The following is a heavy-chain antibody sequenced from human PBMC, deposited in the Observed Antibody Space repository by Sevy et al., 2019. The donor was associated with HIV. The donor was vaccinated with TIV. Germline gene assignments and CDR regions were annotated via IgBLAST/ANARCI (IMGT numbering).Heavy chain of an antibody. J-gene: IGHJ3*02. CDR1: GFTFSSYG. CDR3: AKDLTMIVVADAFDI. V-gene: IGHV3-30*18. D-gene: IGHD3-22*01. Sequence: GGSLRLSCAASGFTFSSYGMHWVRQPPGKGLEWVSVISYDGSNKYYADSVKGRFTISRDNSKNTLYLQMNSLRAEDTAVYYCAKDLTMIVVADAFDIWGQGTMVTVSS. CDR2: ISYDGSNK.